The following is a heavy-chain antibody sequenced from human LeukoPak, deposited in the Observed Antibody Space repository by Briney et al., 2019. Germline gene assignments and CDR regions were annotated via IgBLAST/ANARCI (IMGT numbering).Heavy chain of an antibody. J-gene: IGHJ5*02. D-gene: IGHD6-13*01. V-gene: IGHV3-48*04. Sequence: GGSLRLSCAASGFTFSSYSMNWVRQAPGKGLEWVSYISSSSSTIYYADSVKGRFTISRDNAKNSLCLQMNSLRAEDTAVYYCARSLTRIAAAGRFDPWGQGTLVTVSS. CDR1: GFTFSSYS. CDR2: ISSSSSTI. CDR3: ARSLTRIAAAGRFDP.